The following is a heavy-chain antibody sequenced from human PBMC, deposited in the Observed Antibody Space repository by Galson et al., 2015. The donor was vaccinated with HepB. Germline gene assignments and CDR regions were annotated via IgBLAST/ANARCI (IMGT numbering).Heavy chain of an antibody. CDR2: IYSGGST. V-gene: IGHV3-53*01. CDR3: ARGTYDSSGYYPY. Sequence: SLRLSCAASGFTVRSNYMSWVRQAPGKGLEWVSVIYSGGSTYYADSVKGRFTISRDNSKNTLYLQMNSLRAEDTAVYYCARGTYDSSGYYPYWGQGTLVTVSS. J-gene: IGHJ4*02. D-gene: IGHD3-22*01. CDR1: GFTVRSNY.